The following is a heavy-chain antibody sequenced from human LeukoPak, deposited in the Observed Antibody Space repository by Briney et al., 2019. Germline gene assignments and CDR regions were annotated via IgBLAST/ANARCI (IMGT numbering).Heavy chain of an antibody. V-gene: IGHV3-23*01. J-gene: IGHJ4*02. CDR3: ANLGPYCSSTSCEDTAMVPYYFDY. D-gene: IGHD2-2*01. CDR2: ISGRDSDT. Sequence: GGSLRLSCAASGFTFNTFGMSWVRQAPGKGLEWVSAISGRDSDTYYADSVKGRFTISRDNSKNTLYLQMNSLRAEDTAVYYCANLGPYCSSTSCEDTAMVPYYFDYWGQGTLVTVSS. CDR1: GFTFNTFG.